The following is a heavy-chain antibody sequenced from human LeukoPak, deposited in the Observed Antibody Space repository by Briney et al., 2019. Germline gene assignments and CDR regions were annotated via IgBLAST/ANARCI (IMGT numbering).Heavy chain of an antibody. CDR2: IYYSGST. D-gene: IGHD2-2*01. Sequence: PSETLSLTCTVSGGSISSGDYYWTWIRQHPGKGLEWIGYIYYSGSTYYNPSLKSRVTISEDTSKNQFSLKLSSVTAADTAVYFCARGVRDIVVVGVAVWGKGTTVTVSS. CDR3: ARGVRDIVVVGVAV. J-gene: IGHJ6*04. CDR1: GGSISSGDYY. V-gene: IGHV4-31*03.